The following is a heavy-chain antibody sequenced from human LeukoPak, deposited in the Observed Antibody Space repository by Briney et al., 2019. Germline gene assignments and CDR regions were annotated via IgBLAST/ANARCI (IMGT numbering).Heavy chain of an antibody. J-gene: IGHJ6*02. CDR3: AKGSPVVGTGYYYGMDV. V-gene: IGHV3-23*01. D-gene: IGHD2-21*02. CDR2: ISGSGGST. Sequence: GGSLRLSCAASGFTFSSYAMSWVRQAPGKGLEWVSAISGSGGSTYYADSVKGRFTIPRDNSKNTLYLQMNSLRAEDTAVYYCAKGSPVVGTGYYYGMDVWGQGTTVTVSS. CDR1: GFTFSSYA.